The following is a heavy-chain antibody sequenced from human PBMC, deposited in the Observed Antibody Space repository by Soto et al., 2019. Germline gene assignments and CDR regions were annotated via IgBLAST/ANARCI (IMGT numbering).Heavy chain of an antibody. CDR1: GFTFSSYS. CDR3: AKHDRQSLVFDY. J-gene: IGHJ4*02. Sequence: SLRLSCAASGFTFSSYSMNWVRQAPGKGLEWVSYISSSSSTIYYADSVKGRFTISRDNSKNTLYLQMNSLRAEDTAVYYCAKHDRQSLVFDYWGQGTLVTVSS. V-gene: IGHV3-48*01. CDR2: ISSSSSTI. D-gene: IGHD3-22*01.